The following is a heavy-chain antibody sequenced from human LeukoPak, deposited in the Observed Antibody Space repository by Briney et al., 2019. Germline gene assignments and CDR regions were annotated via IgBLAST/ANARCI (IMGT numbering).Heavy chain of an antibody. D-gene: IGHD3/OR15-3a*01. J-gene: IGHJ3*02. CDR1: GFTFHDYA. V-gene: IGHV3-9*03. Sequence: GGSLRLSCAASGFTFHDYAMHRVRQVPGKGLEWVSGFTWNSGSVLYADSVRGRFTISRDNAKNSLYLQMNSLRPEDMAFYYCAKGLGVASLIVDALDMWGQGTMVTV. CDR2: FTWNSGSV. CDR3: AKGLGVASLIVDALDM.